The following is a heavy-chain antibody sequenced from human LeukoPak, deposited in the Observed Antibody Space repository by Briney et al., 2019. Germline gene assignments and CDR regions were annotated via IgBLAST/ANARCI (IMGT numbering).Heavy chain of an antibody. CDR3: ARDRSSSWTLGWFDP. Sequence: SETLSPTCTVSGGSISSGGYYWSWIRQHPGKGLEWIGYIYYSGSTYYNPSLKSRVTISVDTSKNQFSLKLSSVTAADTAVYYCARDRSSSWTLGWFDPWGQGTLVTVSS. CDR1: GGSISSGGYY. D-gene: IGHD6-13*01. V-gene: IGHV4-31*03. CDR2: IYYSGST. J-gene: IGHJ5*02.